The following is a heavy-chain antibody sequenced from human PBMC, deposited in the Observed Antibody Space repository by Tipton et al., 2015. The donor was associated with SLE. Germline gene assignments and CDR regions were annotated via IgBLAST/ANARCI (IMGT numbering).Heavy chain of an antibody. CDR3: ARDSGGDYRLDY. J-gene: IGHJ4*02. V-gene: IGHV3-21*03. CDR1: GFTFNAYS. Sequence: GSLRLSCSASGFTFNAYSMNWVRQAPGKGLEWVSSISAISSYIYYADSVKGRFTISRDNAKNSLFLQMNSLRADDTAVYYCARDSGGDYRLDYWGQGTLVTVSS. CDR2: ISAISSYI. D-gene: IGHD4-17*01.